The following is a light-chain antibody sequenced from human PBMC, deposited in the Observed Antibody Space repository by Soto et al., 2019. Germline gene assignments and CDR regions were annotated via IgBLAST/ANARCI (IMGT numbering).Light chain of an antibody. CDR3: CSYAGNSGV. Sequence: QSALTQPRSVSGSPGQSVTISCTGTSSDVGGYNYVSWYQQHPGKAPKLMIYDVSKRPSGVPDRFSGSKSGNTASLTISGLQAEGEADYYCCSYAGNSGVFGGGTKLTVL. CDR2: DVS. V-gene: IGLV2-11*01. CDR1: SSDVGGYNY. J-gene: IGLJ3*02.